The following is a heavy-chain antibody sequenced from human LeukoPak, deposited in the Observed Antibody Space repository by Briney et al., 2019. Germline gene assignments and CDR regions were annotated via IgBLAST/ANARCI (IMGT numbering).Heavy chain of an antibody. CDR1: GFTFSSYA. CDR2: ISGSGGST. J-gene: IGHJ4*02. V-gene: IGHV3-23*01. D-gene: IGHD6-13*01. Sequence: GGSLRLSCAASGFTFSSYAMSWVSQAPGKGLEWVSAISGSGGSTYYADSVKGRFTISRDNSKNTLYLQMNSLRAEDTAVYYCAKDRRPGIAAAGGFYWGQGTLVTVSS. CDR3: AKDRRPGIAAAGGFY.